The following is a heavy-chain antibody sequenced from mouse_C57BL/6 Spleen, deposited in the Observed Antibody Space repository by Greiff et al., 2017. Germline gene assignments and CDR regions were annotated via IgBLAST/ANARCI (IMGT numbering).Heavy chain of an antibody. CDR2: IYPNSGST. CDR3: ARGGRVYEYGSSGYFDV. D-gene: IGHD1-1*02. Sequence: QVQLQQPGAELVKPGASVKLSCKASGYTFTNHRMHWVKQRPGQGLEWIGMIYPNSGSTNYNEKFKSKATLTVDKSSSTAYMQLSSLTSENSAVYECARGGRVYEYGSSGYFDVWGTGTTVTVSS. J-gene: IGHJ1*03. V-gene: IGHV1-64*01. CDR1: GYTFTNHR.